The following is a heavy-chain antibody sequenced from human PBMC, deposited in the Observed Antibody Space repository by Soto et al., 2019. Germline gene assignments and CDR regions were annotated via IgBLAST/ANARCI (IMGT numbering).Heavy chain of an antibody. CDR3: AKDTVGGSSIDY. CDR2: ISGSGGST. V-gene: IGHV3-23*01. J-gene: IGHJ4*02. Sequence: EVQLLESGGGLVKPGGSLRLSCAASGFTFSSYAMSWVRQAPGKGLEWVSAISGSGGSTYYADSVKGRFTISRDNTKNPLYQKMNSLRDEDTAVYYSAKDTVGGSSIDYWGQGTLVTVSS. D-gene: IGHD6-19*01. CDR1: GFTFSSYA.